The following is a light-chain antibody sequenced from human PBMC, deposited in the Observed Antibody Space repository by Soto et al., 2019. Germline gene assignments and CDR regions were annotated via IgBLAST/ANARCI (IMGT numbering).Light chain of an antibody. Sequence: EIVLTQSPGTLSLSPGGRATLSCRASQSVRSSYLAWYQQRPGQAPRLLIFGASFRATGIPDRFSGSGSGTDFTLTISRLAPEDFAVYYCQHYGSPLTFGGGTKVDIK. CDR2: GAS. V-gene: IGKV3-20*01. CDR3: QHYGSPLT. CDR1: QSVRSSY. J-gene: IGKJ4*01.